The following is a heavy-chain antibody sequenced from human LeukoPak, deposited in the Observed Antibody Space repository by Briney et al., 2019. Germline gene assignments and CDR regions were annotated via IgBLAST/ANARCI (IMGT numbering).Heavy chain of an antibody. Sequence: GESLKISCKGSGYSFTSYWIGWVRQMPGKGLEWMGIIYPGDSDTRYSPPFQGQVTISADKSISTAYLQWSSLKASDTAMYYCAGTYYYDSSGYYLDAFDIWGQGTMVTVSS. V-gene: IGHV5-51*01. J-gene: IGHJ3*02. CDR3: AGTYYYDSSGYYLDAFDI. CDR1: GYSFTSYW. CDR2: IYPGDSDT. D-gene: IGHD3-22*01.